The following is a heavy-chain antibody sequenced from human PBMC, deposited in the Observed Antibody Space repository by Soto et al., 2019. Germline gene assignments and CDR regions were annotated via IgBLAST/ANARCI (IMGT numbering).Heavy chain of an antibody. CDR2: IYYDGTT. Sequence: QVQLQESGPGLVKPSETLSLTCTVSGGSISSGDYYWTWIRQPPGKGLEWLGYIYYDGTTYYNPSIKSRLTMSIDTSKNQFSLKLNSLTAADTAVYYCARDRRWLSRGPNNWFDPWGQGTLVTVSS. V-gene: IGHV4-30-4*08. CDR1: GGSISSGDYY. D-gene: IGHD2-21*01. J-gene: IGHJ5*02. CDR3: ARDRRWLSRGPNNWFDP.